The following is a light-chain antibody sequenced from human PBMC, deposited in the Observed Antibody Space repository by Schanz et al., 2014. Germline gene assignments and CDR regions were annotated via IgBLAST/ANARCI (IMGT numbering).Light chain of an antibody. Sequence: IVLTQSPGTLSLSPGERATLSCRASQSVSTNLAWFQQKPGQAPRLLIYAASFRATGIPDRFSGSGSGTDFTLTISSLEPEDFGVYYCQQHGSTLTFGPGTKVDIK. J-gene: IGKJ3*01. CDR1: QSVSTN. V-gene: IGKV3-20*01. CDR2: AAS. CDR3: QQHGSTLT.